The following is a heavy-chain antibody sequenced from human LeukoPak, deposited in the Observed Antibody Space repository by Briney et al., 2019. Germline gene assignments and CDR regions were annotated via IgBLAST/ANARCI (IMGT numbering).Heavy chain of an antibody. V-gene: IGHV4-59*01. CDR2: IYYSGST. CDR1: GGSISSYY. D-gene: IGHD4-17*01. J-gene: IGHJ3*02. Sequence: PSETLSLTCTVSGGSISSYYWSWIRQPPGKGLEWIGYIYYSGSTNYNPSLKSRVTISVDTSKNQFSLKLSSVTAADTVVYYCARRFYGDYLEHAFDIWGQGTMVTVSS. CDR3: ARRFYGDYLEHAFDI.